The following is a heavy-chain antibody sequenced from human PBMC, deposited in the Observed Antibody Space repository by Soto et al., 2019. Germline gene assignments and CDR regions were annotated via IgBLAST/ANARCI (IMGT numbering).Heavy chain of an antibody. CDR2: IYYSGST. CDR1: GGNISSISYY. J-gene: IGHJ4*02. D-gene: IGHD2-8*02. V-gene: IGHV4-39*07. Sequence: SQTLSLTCTVSGGNISSISYYLGWIRQPPGKGLEWIGSIYYSGSTYYNPSLKSRVTISVDTSKNQFSLKLTSVTAADTAVYYCARDKITGLFDYWGQGTLVTVSS. CDR3: ARDKITGLFDY.